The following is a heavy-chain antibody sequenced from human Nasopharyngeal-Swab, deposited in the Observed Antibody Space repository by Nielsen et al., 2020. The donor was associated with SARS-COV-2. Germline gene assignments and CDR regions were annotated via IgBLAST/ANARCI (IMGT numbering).Heavy chain of an antibody. Sequence: VRQMPGKGLEWMGIIYPGDSDTRYSPSFQGQVTISADKSISTAYLQWSSLKASGTAMYYCARPPAYSSGLFDYWGQGTLVTVSS. CDR2: IYPGDSDT. J-gene: IGHJ4*02. CDR3: ARPPAYSSGLFDY. D-gene: IGHD6-19*01. V-gene: IGHV5-51*01.